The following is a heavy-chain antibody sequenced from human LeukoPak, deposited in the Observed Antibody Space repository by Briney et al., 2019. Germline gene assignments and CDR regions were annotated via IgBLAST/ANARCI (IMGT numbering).Heavy chain of an antibody. Sequence: PGGSLRLSCAASGFTFSSYAMSWVRQAPGKGLEWVAFIRYDGSNKYYADSVKGRFTISRDNSKNTLYLQMNSLRAEDTAVYYCRVSFSGSSWPIDYWGQGTLATVSS. J-gene: IGHJ4*02. V-gene: IGHV3-30*02. CDR1: GFTFSSYA. CDR2: IRYDGSNK. CDR3: RVSFSGSSWPIDY. D-gene: IGHD6-13*01.